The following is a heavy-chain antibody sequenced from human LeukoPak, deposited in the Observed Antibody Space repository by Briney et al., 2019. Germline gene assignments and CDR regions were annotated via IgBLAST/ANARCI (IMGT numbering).Heavy chain of an antibody. V-gene: IGHV4-59*08. Sequence: SETLSLTCSVSGGSIIIYYWSWIRQPPGKGLEWIGYFHYSGNTNYNPSLSSRITMSVDTSKNQFSLKLNSVTAADTAVYYCARRAAALDYWGQGTLVTVSS. D-gene: IGHD6-13*01. CDR1: GGSIIIYY. CDR2: FHYSGNT. CDR3: ARRAAALDY. J-gene: IGHJ4*02.